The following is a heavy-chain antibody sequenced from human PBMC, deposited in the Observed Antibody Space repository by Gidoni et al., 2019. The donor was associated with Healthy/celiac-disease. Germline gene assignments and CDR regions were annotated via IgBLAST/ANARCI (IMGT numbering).Heavy chain of an antibody. CDR2: ISYDGSKK. V-gene: IGHV3-30*18. J-gene: IGHJ4*02. D-gene: IGHD5-18*01. CDR1: GFPFNNYG. Sequence: QVQLVESGGGVVQPGRSLRLSCAASGFPFNNYGMHWVRQAPGKGLEWLAVISYDGSKKYCTDSVRGRFTISRDNSKNTLYLQMNSLTAEDTAVYYCAKYGYGTYPDYWGQGTLVTVSS. CDR3: AKYGYGTYPDY.